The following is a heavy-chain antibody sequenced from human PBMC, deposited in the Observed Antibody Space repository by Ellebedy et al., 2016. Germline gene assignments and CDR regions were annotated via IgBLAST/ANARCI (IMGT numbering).Heavy chain of an antibody. Sequence: SETLSLTXTVSGGSISSSSYYWGWIRQPPGKGLEWIGSIYYSGSTYYNPSLKSRVTISVDTSKNQFSLKLSSVTAADTAVYYCKVSPRPPYYYYYMDVWGKGTTVTVSS. V-gene: IGHV4-39*01. CDR2: IYYSGST. CDR3: KVSPRPPYYYYYMDV. D-gene: IGHD6-6*01. J-gene: IGHJ6*03. CDR1: GGSISSSSYY.